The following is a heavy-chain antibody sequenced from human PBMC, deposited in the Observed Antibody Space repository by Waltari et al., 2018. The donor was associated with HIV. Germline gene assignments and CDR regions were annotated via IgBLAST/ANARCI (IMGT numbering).Heavy chain of an antibody. CDR2: IIPVFGTA. CDR1: GGTLSTNV. J-gene: IGHJ3*02. V-gene: IGHV1-69*01. Sequence: QVLLVQSGAEVTKPGSSVLVSCKPSGGTLSTNVITWVRQAPGQGLEWMGGIIPVFGTADYAQKFRDRVTITADESTTTVYMEVSSLRPDDTAVYYCVRDEGLTLGAAGDAFDIWGQGTVVTVSS. D-gene: IGHD1-26*01. CDR3: VRDEGLTLGAAGDAFDI.